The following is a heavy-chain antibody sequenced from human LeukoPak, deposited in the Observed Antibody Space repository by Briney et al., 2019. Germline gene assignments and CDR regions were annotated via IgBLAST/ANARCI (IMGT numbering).Heavy chain of an antibody. Sequence: KTSETLSLTCAVYGGSFSGYYWSWIRQPPGKGLEWNGEINHSGSTNYNPSLKSRVTISVDTSKNQFSLKLSSVTAADTAVYYCARDQGSSWAYNWFDPWGQGTLVTVSS. J-gene: IGHJ5*02. V-gene: IGHV4-34*01. CDR2: INHSGST. CDR1: GGSFSGYY. CDR3: ARDQGSSWAYNWFDP. D-gene: IGHD6-13*01.